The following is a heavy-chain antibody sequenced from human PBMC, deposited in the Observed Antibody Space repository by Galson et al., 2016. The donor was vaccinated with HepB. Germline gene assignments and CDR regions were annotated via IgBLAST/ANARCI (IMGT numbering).Heavy chain of an antibody. CDR2: ISSTSKYT. CDR1: GFAFSDFY. J-gene: IGHJ6*02. Sequence: SLRLSCAASGFAFSDFYMTWIRQAPGKGLQWLSYISSTSKYTHYADSVEGRFTISRDNTNNSVHLQISSLTTEDTATYFCAREIASGSYHVLDVWGEGTTVIVSS. D-gene: IGHD1-26*01. CDR3: AREIASGSYHVLDV. V-gene: IGHV3-11*06.